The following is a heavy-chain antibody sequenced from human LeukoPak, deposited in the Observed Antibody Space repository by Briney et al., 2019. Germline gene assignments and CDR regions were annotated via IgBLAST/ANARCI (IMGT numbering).Heavy chain of an antibody. CDR1: GVSISSYY. J-gene: IGHJ4*02. CDR2: IYYSGST. D-gene: IGHD6-13*01. V-gene: IGHV4-59*13. Sequence: SETLSLTCTVSGVSISSYYWSWIRQPPGKGLEWIGYIYYSGSTNYNPSLKSRVTIPVDTSKNQFSLKLSSVTAADTAVYYCARDLGPRVFDYWGQGTLVSVSS. CDR3: ARDLGPRVFDY.